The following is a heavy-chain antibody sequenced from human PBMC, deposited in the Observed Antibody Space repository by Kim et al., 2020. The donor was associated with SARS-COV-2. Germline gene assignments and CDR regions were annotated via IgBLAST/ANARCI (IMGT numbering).Heavy chain of an antibody. Sequence: SETLFLTCTVSGGSISSGGYYWSWIRQHPGKGLEWIGYIYYSGSTYYNPSLKSRVTISVDTSKNQFSLKLSSVTAADTAVYYCARDALFWSGYYSLVPDYYYGMDVWGQGTTVTVSS. CDR2: IYYSGST. J-gene: IGHJ6*02. CDR3: ARDALFWSGYYSLVPDYYYGMDV. D-gene: IGHD3-3*01. CDR1: GGSISSGGYY. V-gene: IGHV4-31*03.